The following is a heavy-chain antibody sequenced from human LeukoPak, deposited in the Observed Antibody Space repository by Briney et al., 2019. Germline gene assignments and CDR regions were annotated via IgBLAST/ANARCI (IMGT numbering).Heavy chain of an antibody. D-gene: IGHD3-16*02. CDR2: IYYSGST. Sequence: SETLSLTCTVSGGSISSSSYYWGWIRQPPGKGLEWIGSIYYSGSTYYNPSLKSRVTISVDTSKNQFSLKLSSVTAADTAVYYCARGRYPPHYDYVWGSYRHRRWGTPFDYWGQGTLVTVSS. CDR1: GGSISSSSYY. CDR3: ARGRYPPHYDYVWGSYRHRRWGTPFDY. V-gene: IGHV4-39*07. J-gene: IGHJ4*02.